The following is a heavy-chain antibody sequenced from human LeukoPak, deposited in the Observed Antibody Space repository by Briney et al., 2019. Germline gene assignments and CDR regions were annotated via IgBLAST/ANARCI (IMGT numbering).Heavy chain of an antibody. V-gene: IGHV1-69*05. CDR2: IIPIFGTA. CDR1: GYTFTSYY. CDR3: ARLLGRFLEWLRFDP. D-gene: IGHD3-3*01. Sequence: SVKVSCEASGYTFTSYYMHWVRQAPGQGLEWMGGIIPIFGTANYAQKFQGRVTITTDESTSTAYMELSSLRSEDTAVYYCARLLGRFLEWLRFDPWGQGTLVTVSS. J-gene: IGHJ5*02.